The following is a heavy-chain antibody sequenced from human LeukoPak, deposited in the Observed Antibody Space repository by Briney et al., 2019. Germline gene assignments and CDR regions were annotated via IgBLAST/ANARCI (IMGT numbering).Heavy chain of an antibody. CDR3: ARGLASGYPPIPFDY. CDR1: GASISSGSNY. Sequence: SETLSLTCSVSGASISSGSNYWGWIRQPPGKTLEWIGSIYSSGSTYYNPSLKSRVIIIIDTPKNHFSLTLSSVTAADTAVYYCARGLASGYPPIPFDYWGQGTLVTVSS. V-gene: IGHV4-39*07. D-gene: IGHD3-3*01. CDR2: IYSSGST. J-gene: IGHJ4*02.